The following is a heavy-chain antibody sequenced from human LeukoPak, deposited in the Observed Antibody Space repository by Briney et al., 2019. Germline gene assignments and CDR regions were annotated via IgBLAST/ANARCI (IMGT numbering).Heavy chain of an antibody. CDR3: ARVVTFGYFDL. CDR2: ISSNGGST. J-gene: IGHJ2*01. V-gene: IGHV3-64*01. Sequence: GGSLRLSCAASGFTFSSYAVHWVRQAPGKGLEYVSAISSNGGSTYYANSVKGGFTISRDNSKNTLYLQMGSLRAEDMAVYYCARVVTFGYFDLWGRGTLVTVSS. CDR1: GFTFSSYA.